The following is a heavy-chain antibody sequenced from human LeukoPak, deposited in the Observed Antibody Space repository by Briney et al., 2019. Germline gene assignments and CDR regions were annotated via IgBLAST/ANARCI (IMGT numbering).Heavy chain of an antibody. Sequence: PSETLSLTCTVSGGSISSYYWSWIRQPPGKGLEWIGYIYYSGSINYNPSLKSRVTISVDTSKNQFSLKLRSVTAADTAVYYCARYSGSYSGFDYWGQGTLVTVSS. D-gene: IGHD1-26*01. CDR3: ARYSGSYSGFDY. CDR1: GGSISSYY. V-gene: IGHV4-59*08. CDR2: IYYSGSI. J-gene: IGHJ4*02.